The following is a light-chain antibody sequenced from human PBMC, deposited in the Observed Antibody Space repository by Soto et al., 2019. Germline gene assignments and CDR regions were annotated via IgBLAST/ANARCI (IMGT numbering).Light chain of an antibody. CDR2: DAS. J-gene: IGKJ2*01. CDR1: QGISTW. Sequence: DIQMTQSPSTLSASVGDRVTITCRASQGISTWLAWYQQKPGKAPRLLISDASSFEGGVPSRFSGSGSGTEFNLTISSLQPDDFASYYCQQYSTSLYTFGQGTKREIK. V-gene: IGKV1-5*01. CDR3: QQYSTSLYT.